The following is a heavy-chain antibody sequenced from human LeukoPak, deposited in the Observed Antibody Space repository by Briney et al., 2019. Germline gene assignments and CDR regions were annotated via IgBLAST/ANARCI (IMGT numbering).Heavy chain of an antibody. CDR2: IKQDGSEK. CDR3: ASALGPGAFDI. D-gene: IGHD1-14*01. CDR1: GFTFSSYW. J-gene: IGHJ3*02. Sequence: GGSLRLSCAASGFTFSSYWMSWVRQAPGKGLEWVANIKQDGSEKYYVDSVKGRFTISRDNAKNSLYLQMTSLRAEDTAVYYCASALGPGAFDIWGQGTMVTVSS. V-gene: IGHV3-7*03.